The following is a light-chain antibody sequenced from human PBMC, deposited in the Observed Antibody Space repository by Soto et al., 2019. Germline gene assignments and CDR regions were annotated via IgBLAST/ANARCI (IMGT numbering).Light chain of an antibody. V-gene: IGLV2-23*01. CDR2: EST. CDR1: NNL. CDR3: CAYVGARSYV. J-gene: IGLJ1*01. Sequence: QSVPTQPASVAGSPGQSITISCTGTNNLVSWYQQHPGKAPKVVLYESTKRPSGVSNRFSGSNSGSTASLTISGLQAEDEAHYFCCAYVGARSYVFGPGTKVTVL.